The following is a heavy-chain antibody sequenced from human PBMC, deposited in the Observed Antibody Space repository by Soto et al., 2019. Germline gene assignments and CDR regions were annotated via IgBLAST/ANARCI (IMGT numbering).Heavy chain of an antibody. D-gene: IGHD3-3*01. J-gene: IGHJ4*02. CDR2: IYSGGST. CDR3: ARFGVVEGAYFDY. CDR1: GFTVSSNY. Sequence: EVQLVESGGGLVQPGGSLRLSCAASGFTVSSNYMSWVRQAPGKGLEWVSVIYSGGSTCYADSVKGRFTICRDNSKNTLYLQKNRLRAEDTDVYYCARFGVVEGAYFDYWGQGTLVTVSS. V-gene: IGHV3-66*01.